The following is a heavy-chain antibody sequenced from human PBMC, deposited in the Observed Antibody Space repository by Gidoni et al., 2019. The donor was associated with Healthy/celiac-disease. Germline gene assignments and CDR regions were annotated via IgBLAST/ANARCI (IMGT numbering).Heavy chain of an antibody. V-gene: IGHV3-21*01. CDR3: ARALDYYDSSGYLGY. CDR2: MSSSSSYI. J-gene: IGHJ4*02. CDR1: GFTFSRYS. Sequence: EVQLVESGGGLVTPGGSLRLSCAASGFTFSRYSMNWVRQAPGKGLEWGSSMSSSSSYIYYADSVKGRFTISRDNAKNSLYLQMNSLRAEDTAVYYCARALDYYDSSGYLGYWGQGTLVTVSS. D-gene: IGHD3-22*01.